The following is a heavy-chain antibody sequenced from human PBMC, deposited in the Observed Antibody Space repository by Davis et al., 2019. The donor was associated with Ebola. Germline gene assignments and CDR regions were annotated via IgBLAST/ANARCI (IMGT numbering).Heavy chain of an antibody. Sequence: SETLSLTCAVYGGSFSGYYWSWIRQPPGKGLEWIGEINHSGSTNYNPSLKSRVTISVDTSKNQFSLKLSSVTAADTAVFYCARSTTLVYYYGMDVWGQGTTVTVSS. CDR1: GGSFSGYY. D-gene: IGHD1-1*01. CDR2: INHSGST. V-gene: IGHV4-34*01. CDR3: ARSTTLVYYYGMDV. J-gene: IGHJ6*02.